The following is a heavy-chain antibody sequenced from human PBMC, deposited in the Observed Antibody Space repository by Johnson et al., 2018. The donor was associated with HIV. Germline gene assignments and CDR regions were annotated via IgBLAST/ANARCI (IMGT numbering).Heavy chain of an antibody. CDR3: ARVWERPVTTRSDAFDI. CDR1: GFSFDDYG. J-gene: IGHJ3*02. CDR2: IDWNGGST. V-gene: IGHV3-20*04. D-gene: IGHD4-17*01. Sequence: VQLVESGGGVVRPGGSLKLSCAASGFSFDDYGMSWVRQPPGKGLEWVSGIDWNGGSTSYADSVRGRFTISRDDAKNSLYLQMNSLRAEDTALYYCARVWERPVTTRSDAFDIWGQGTMVTVSS.